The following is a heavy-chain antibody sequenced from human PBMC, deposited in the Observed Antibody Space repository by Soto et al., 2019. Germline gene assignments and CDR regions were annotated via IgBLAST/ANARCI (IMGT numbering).Heavy chain of an antibody. V-gene: IGHV1-24*01. CDR1: GYTLTELS. CDR2: FDPEDGET. CDR3: ATQGYSSGWSSY. D-gene: IGHD6-19*01. Sequence: GASVKVSCKVSGYTLTELSMHWVRQAPGKGLEWMGGFDPEDGETIYAQKFQGRVTMTEDTSTDTAYMELSSLRSEDTAVYYCATQGYSSGWSSYWGQGTLVTVSS. J-gene: IGHJ4*02.